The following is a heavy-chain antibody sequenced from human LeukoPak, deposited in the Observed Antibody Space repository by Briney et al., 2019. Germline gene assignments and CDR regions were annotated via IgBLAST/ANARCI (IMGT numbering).Heavy chain of an antibody. CDR1: GASISSYY. CDR3: ARAGGYCSSTRCYNWFDP. D-gene: IGHD2-2*01. CDR2: VFYSGNT. Sequence: SETLSLICTVSGASISSYYWSWIRQPPGKGLEWIGHVFYSGNTNYNPSLRSRVTLSVDTTKNQFSLKLSSVTAADTAVYYCARAGGYCSSTRCYNWFDPWGQGTLVTVSS. V-gene: IGHV4-59*01. J-gene: IGHJ5*02.